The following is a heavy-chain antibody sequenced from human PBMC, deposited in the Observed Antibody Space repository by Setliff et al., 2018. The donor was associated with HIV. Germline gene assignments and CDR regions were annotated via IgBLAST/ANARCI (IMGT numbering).Heavy chain of an antibody. CDR3: ASYSSSWTSFQH. V-gene: IGHV4-34*01. J-gene: IGHJ1*01. CDR1: GGSFSGYY. Sequence: SETLSLTCAVYGGSFSGYYWSWIRQPPGKGLEWIGEINHSGSTNYNPSLKSRATISVDTSKNQFSLKLSSVTAADTALYYCASYSSSWTSFQHWGKGTLVTVSS. CDR2: INHSGST. D-gene: IGHD6-13*01.